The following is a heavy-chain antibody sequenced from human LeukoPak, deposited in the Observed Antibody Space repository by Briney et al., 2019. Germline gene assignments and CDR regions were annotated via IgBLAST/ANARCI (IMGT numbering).Heavy chain of an antibody. Sequence: SETLSLTCTVSGGSISSYYWSWIRQPPGKGLEWIGYIYYSGSTNYNPSLKSRVTISVDTSKNQFSLKLSSVTAADTAVYYCARRPLSSGAVHAFDIWGQGTMVTVSS. V-gene: IGHV4-59*01. CDR2: IYYSGST. J-gene: IGHJ3*02. CDR1: GGSISSYY. CDR3: ARRPLSSGAVHAFDI. D-gene: IGHD6-19*01.